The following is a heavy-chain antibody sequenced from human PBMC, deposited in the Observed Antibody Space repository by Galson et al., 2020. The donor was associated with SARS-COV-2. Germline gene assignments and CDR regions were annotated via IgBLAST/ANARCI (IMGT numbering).Heavy chain of an antibody. V-gene: IGHV4-34*01. J-gene: IGHJ6*03. D-gene: IGHD2-2*01. CDR1: GGSFSGYY. CDR2: INHSGST. Sequence: SETLSLTCAVYGGSFSGYYWSWIRQPPGKGLEWIGEINHSGSTNYNPSLKSRVTISVDTSKNQFSLKLSSVTAADTAVDYCARERIVVVPAAISLRYYYYLDGWGKGTTVTGSS. CDR3: ARERIVVVPAAISLRYYYYLDG.